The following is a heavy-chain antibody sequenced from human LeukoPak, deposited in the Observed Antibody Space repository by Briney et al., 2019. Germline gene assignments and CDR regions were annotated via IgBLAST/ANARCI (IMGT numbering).Heavy chain of an antibody. CDR2: VSGSGVSA. CDR1: GFTFSSYA. V-gene: IGHV3-23*01. CDR3: AKPRVTNYWYFDL. J-gene: IGHJ2*01. Sequence: GGSLRLSCAASGFTFSSYAMSWVRQAPGKGLEWVSTVSGSGVSAYYADSVKGRFTVSRDNSKNTLYLQMNSLGAEDTAVYYCAKPRVTNYWYFDLWGRGTLVTVSS. D-gene: IGHD5-18*01.